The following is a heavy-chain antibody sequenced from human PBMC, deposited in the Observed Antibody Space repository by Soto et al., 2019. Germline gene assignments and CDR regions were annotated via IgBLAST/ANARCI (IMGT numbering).Heavy chain of an antibody. CDR3: VKDPLSYGGHYFDY. V-gene: IGHV3-23*01. J-gene: IGHJ4*02. CDR1: GFTFSSYS. D-gene: IGHD3-16*01. Sequence: GGSLRLSCAASGFTFSSYSMMWVRQAPGKGLEWVSAISGNGGSTFYLDSVKGRFIISRDNSKNTLHLQMNKLRAEDTAIYYCVKDPLSYGGHYFDYWGQGTLVTVSS. CDR2: ISGNGGST.